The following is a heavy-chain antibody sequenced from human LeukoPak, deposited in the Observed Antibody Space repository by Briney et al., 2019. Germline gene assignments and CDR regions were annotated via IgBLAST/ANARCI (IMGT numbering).Heavy chain of an antibody. V-gene: IGHV3-48*02. CDR2: ISSSSSTI. CDR3: ARGLWFGELSDLGYFDY. Sequence: GGSLRLSCAASGFSFSSYNMNWVRQAPGKGLEWVSYISSSSSTIYYADSVKGRFTISRDNAKNSLYLQMNSLRDEDTAVYYCARGLWFGELSDLGYFDYWGQGTLVTVSS. J-gene: IGHJ4*02. CDR1: GFSFSSYN. D-gene: IGHD3-10*01.